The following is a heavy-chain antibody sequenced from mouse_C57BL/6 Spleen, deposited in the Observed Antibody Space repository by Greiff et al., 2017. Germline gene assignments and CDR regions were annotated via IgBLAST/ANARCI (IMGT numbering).Heavy chain of an antibody. CDR3: ARTFAY. CDR2: IDPSDSYT. V-gene: IGHV1-69*01. CDR1: GYTFPSYW. Sequence: VQLQQPGAELVMPGASVKLSCKASGYTFPSYWMHWVKQRPGQGLEWIGEIDPSDSYTNSNQKFKGKSTLTVDKSSSTAYMQLSSLTSEDSAVYYCARTFAYWGQGTLVTVSA. J-gene: IGHJ3*01.